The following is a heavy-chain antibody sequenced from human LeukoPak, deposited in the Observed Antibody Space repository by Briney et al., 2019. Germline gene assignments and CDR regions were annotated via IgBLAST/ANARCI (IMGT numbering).Heavy chain of an antibody. CDR2: INWNGGSI. CDR1: GFTFGDYP. Sequence: GGSLRLSCVASGFTFGDYPMHWVRQVPGKGLEWVSGINWNGGSIGYADSVKGRFTISRDNAKNSLYLQMNSLRAEDTALYYCAEDGRFSGSPYFYYMDVWGKGTTITVS. J-gene: IGHJ6*03. D-gene: IGHD1-26*01. CDR3: AEDGRFSGSPYFYYMDV. V-gene: IGHV3-9*01.